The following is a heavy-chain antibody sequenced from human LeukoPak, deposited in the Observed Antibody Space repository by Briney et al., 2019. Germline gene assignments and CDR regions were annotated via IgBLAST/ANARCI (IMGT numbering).Heavy chain of an antibody. CDR3: ARTMPAYDAFDI. CDR1: GFTFSSYS. CDR2: ISSSSSYI. J-gene: IGHJ3*02. D-gene: IGHD2-2*01. Sequence: GGSLRLSCAASGFTFSSYSMNWVRQAPGKGLEWVSSISSSSSYIYYADSVKGRFTISRDNAKNSLYLQMNSLRAEDTAVYYCARTMPAYDAFDIWGQGTMVAVSS. V-gene: IGHV3-21*01.